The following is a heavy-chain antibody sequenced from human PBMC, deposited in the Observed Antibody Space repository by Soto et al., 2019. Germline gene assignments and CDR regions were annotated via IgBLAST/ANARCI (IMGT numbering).Heavy chain of an antibody. V-gene: IGHV1-69*06. CDR1: GGTFSSYA. CDR2: IIPIFRSA. Sequence: SVKVSCKASGGTFSSYAIRWVRQAPGQGLEWMGGIIPIFRSANYAQKFQGRVTITADKSTSTAYMELSSLRSEDTAVYYCARYRAQYSSSSLSYYYYGMDYWGQGTTVTVSS. J-gene: IGHJ6*02. D-gene: IGHD6-6*01. CDR3: ARYRAQYSSSSLSYYYYGMDY.